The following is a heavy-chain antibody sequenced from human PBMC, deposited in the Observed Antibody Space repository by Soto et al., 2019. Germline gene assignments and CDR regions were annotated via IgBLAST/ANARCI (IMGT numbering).Heavy chain of an antibody. D-gene: IGHD2-21*01. V-gene: IGHV4-34*01. Sequence: SETLSLTCAVYGGSFSGYYWSWIRQPPGKGLEWIGEINDSGSTNYNPSLKSRVTISVDTSKNQFSLKLSSVTAADTAVYYCARTPLGDYGDFDYWGQGTLVTVSS. J-gene: IGHJ4*02. CDR3: ARTPLGDYGDFDY. CDR2: INDSGST. CDR1: GGSFSGYY.